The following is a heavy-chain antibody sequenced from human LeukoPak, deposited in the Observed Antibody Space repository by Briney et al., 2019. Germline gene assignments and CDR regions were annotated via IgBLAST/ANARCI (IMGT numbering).Heavy chain of an antibody. CDR3: ARDLSALDYDFWSGNLRFDY. D-gene: IGHD3-3*01. Sequence: ASVKVSCEASGYTFTSYAMNWVRQAPGQGLEWMGWINTNTGNPTYAQGFTGRLVFSLDTSVSTAYLQISSLKAEDTAVYYCARDLSALDYDFWSGNLRFDYWGQGTLVTVSS. CDR2: INTNTGNP. J-gene: IGHJ4*02. CDR1: GYTFTSYA. V-gene: IGHV7-4-1*02.